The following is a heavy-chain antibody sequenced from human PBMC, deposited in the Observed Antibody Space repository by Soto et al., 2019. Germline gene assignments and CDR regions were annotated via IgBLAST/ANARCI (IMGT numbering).Heavy chain of an antibody. Sequence: PGESLKISCKGSGYSFTIYWISWVRQMPGKGLEWMGRIDPSNSYTNYSPSFQGHVTISADKSISTAYLQWSSLKASDTAMYDCERGGGXEYYADGKDYYYYGMDVWGQGTTVTVSS. J-gene: IGHJ6*02. V-gene: IGHV5-10-1*01. CDR3: ERGGGXEYYADGKDYYYYGMDV. CDR2: IDPSNSYT. CDR1: GYSFTIYW. D-gene: IGHD6-13*01.